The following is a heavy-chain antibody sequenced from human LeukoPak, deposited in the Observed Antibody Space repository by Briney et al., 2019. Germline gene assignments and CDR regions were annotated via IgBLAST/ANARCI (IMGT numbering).Heavy chain of an antibody. Sequence: ASDTLSLTCAVSGYSITSSSWWGWIRQPPGKGLEWIGYIYHSGTTYYNPSLQSRVTMSVDTSKNQFSLKLSSVTAVYTAVYYCARKENVYYYFDYWGQGTLVTVSS. CDR1: GYSITSSSW. J-gene: IGHJ4*02. CDR2: IYHSGTT. CDR3: ARKENVYYYFDY. V-gene: IGHV4-28*01. D-gene: IGHD3-10*01.